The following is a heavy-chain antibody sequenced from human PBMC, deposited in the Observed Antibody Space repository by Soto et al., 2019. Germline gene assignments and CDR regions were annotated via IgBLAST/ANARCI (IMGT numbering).Heavy chain of an antibody. CDR3: ARHSFQNVLVIIDATLNWFDP. J-gene: IGHJ5*02. D-gene: IGHD2-15*01. CDR1: GGSISSSDYY. CDR2: IHYSGTN. Sequence: SETLSLTCTVSGGSISSSDYYGGWIRQPPGKGLEWIGSIHYSGTNYYTPSLKSRVTISVDTSKNQFSLKLSSVTAADTAVYYCARHSFQNVLVIIDATLNWFDPWGQGTLVPVSS. V-gene: IGHV4-39*01.